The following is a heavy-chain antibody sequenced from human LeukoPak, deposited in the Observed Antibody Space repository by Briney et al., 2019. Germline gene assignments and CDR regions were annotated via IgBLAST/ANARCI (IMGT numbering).Heavy chain of an antibody. CDR1: GYTFTSYG. CDR2: ISAYNGNT. D-gene: IGHD2-2*01. J-gene: IGHJ6*02. Sequence: GASVTVSCKASGYTFTSYGISWVRQAPGQGLEWMGWISAYNGNTNYAQKLQGRVTMTTDTSTSTAYMELRSLRSDDTAVYYCARNVVPNLYEYYYYGMDVWGQGTTVTVSS. V-gene: IGHV1-18*01. CDR3: ARNVVPNLYEYYYYGMDV.